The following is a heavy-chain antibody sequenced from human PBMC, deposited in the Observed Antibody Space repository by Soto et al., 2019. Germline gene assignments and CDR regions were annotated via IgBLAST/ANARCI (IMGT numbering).Heavy chain of an antibody. Sequence: EVQLVESGGGLVKPGGSLRLSCEASKVTFSGYTMNWVRQAPGKGLEWVASINSNSNHIYYSDSLKGRVTISRDNAKNSLSLEMNSLTAEDTAVYFCARVQAQLVIQPFYGMDVWGQGTTVTVSS. CDR2: INSNSNHI. CDR1: KVTFSGYT. J-gene: IGHJ6*02. V-gene: IGHV3-21*01. D-gene: IGHD6-13*01. CDR3: ARVQAQLVIQPFYGMDV.